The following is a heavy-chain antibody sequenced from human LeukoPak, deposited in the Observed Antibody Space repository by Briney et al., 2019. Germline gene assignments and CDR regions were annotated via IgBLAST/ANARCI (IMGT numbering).Heavy chain of an antibody. Sequence: GESLKISCKGSGYSFNTYWIGRVRQMPGKGLEWMGVIYPGDSNTRYSPSFQGQVTISADKSIRTAYLQWSSLKASDTAMYYCARLPDYFDSSGYYYGSFDPWGQGTLVTVSS. V-gene: IGHV5-51*01. D-gene: IGHD3-22*01. CDR1: GYSFNTYW. J-gene: IGHJ5*02. CDR3: ARLPDYFDSSGYYYGSFDP. CDR2: IYPGDSNT.